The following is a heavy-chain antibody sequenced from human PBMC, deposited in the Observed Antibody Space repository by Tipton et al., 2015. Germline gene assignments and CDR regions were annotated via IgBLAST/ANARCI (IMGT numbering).Heavy chain of an antibody. CDR2: IYYSGST. CDR3: ARASIIQGYYHDSSRYYLFNS. J-gene: IGHJ1*01. V-gene: IGHV4-59*01. D-gene: IGHD3-22*01. Sequence: TLSLTCTVSGGSFSDYYWSWIRQSPGEGLEWIGYIYYSGSTYYNPSLRSRVAMSMDTSKNQFSLKLSSVIAADTAVYYCARASIIQGYYHDSSRYYLFNSWGQGTLVTVSS. CDR1: GGSFSDYY.